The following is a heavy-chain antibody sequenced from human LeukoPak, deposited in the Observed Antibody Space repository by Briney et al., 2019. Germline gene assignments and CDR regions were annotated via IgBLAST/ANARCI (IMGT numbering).Heavy chain of an antibody. Sequence: GGSLRLPCAASGFTFSSYSMNWVRQAPGKGLEWVSSISSSSSYIYYADSVKGRFTISRDNAKNSLYLQMNSLRAEDTAVYYCARDLATRQRTGLYDSWGQGALVTVSS. CDR3: ARDLATRQRTGLYDS. V-gene: IGHV3-21*01. D-gene: IGHD3-16*02. CDR1: GFTFSSYS. J-gene: IGHJ4*02. CDR2: ISSSSSYI.